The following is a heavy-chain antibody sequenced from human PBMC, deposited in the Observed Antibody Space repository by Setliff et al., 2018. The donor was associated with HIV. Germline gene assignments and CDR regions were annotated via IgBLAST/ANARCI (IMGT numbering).Heavy chain of an antibody. V-gene: IGHV3-30*02. D-gene: IGHD1-26*01. CDR3: ARDRYSGSSTDY. CDR2: IRYDGSNK. CDR1: GFSISDFW. J-gene: IGHJ4*02. Sequence: GGSLRLSCAASGFSISDFWMSWVRQAPGKGLEWVAFIRYDGSNKYYADSLKGRFTISRDNVKNSLYLQMNSLRAEDTAVYYCARDRYSGSSTDYWGQGTLVTAPQ.